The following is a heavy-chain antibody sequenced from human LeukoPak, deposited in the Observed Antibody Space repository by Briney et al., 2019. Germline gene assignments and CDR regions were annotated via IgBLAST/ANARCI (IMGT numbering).Heavy chain of an antibody. J-gene: IGHJ4*02. V-gene: IGHV3-23*01. CDR2: ISGSGGST. CDR1: GFTFSSYA. Sequence: GGSLRLSCAASGFTFSSYAMSWVRQAPGKGLEWVSAISGSGGSTYYADSVKGRFTISRDNSKNTLYLQMNSLRAEDTAVYYWAKVDGSGWYALDYWGQGTLATVSS. CDR3: AKVDGSGWYALDY. D-gene: IGHD6-13*01.